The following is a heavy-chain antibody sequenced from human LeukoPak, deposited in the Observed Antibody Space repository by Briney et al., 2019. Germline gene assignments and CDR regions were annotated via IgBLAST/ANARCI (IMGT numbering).Heavy chain of an antibody. J-gene: IGHJ6*02. V-gene: IGHV4-59*01. D-gene: IGHD6-13*01. CDR3: ARDTGSSWSPYYYYGMDV. CDR2: IYYSGST. Sequence: SETLSLTCNVSGGSISGYHWSWIRQPPGKGLEWLGYIYYSGSTNYNPSLKSRVTISVDTSKNQFSLKLSSVTAADTAVYYCARDTGSSWSPYYYYGMDVWGQGTTVTVSS. CDR1: GGSISGYH.